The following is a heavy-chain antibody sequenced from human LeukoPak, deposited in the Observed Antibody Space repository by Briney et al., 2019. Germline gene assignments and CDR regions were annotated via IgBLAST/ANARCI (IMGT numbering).Heavy chain of an antibody. CDR3: ARVLDGSNDC. J-gene: IGHJ4*02. CDR1: GFTFSSYA. CDR2: ISGSGGST. V-gene: IGHV3-23*01. Sequence: SGGSLRLSCAASGFTFSSYAMSWVRQAPGKGLEWVSAISGSGGSTYYADSVKGRFTISRDNAKNSLYLQMNSLRADDTAVYYCARVLDGSNDCWGQGTLVTVSS. D-gene: IGHD2/OR15-2a*01.